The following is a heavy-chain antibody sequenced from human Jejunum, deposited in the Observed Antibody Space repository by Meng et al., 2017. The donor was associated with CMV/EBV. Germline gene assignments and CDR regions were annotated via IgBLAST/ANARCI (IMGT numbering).Heavy chain of an antibody. D-gene: IGHD3-10*01. V-gene: IGHV1-18*01. CDR1: RYTFTSYD. J-gene: IGHJ4*02. CDR2: FVNNVDT. CDR3: ARGTPGRSYSDY. Sequence: QGQLVRSGAEVKKPGASVKVSRKASRYTFTSYDINWVRQATGQGLEWLGWFVNNVDTYSAQKFQGRVTMTTDTHTSTAFMELRSLRSDDTAVYYCARGTPGRSYSDYWGQGTLVTVSS.